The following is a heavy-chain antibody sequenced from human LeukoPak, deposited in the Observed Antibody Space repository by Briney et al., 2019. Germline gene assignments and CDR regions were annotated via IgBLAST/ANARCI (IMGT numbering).Heavy chain of an antibody. J-gene: IGHJ4*02. CDR3: ARDKPPPYYYDSSGIFDY. D-gene: IGHD3-22*01. V-gene: IGHV3-33*01. Sequence: PGRSLRLSCAAPGFTFSSYGMHWVRQAPGKWLEWVAAIWSDGSNKYYADSVKGRFTISRDNSKNTLYLQMNSLRAEDTAVYYCARDKPPPYYYDSSGIFDYWGQGTLVSVSS. CDR1: GFTFSSYG. CDR2: IWSDGSNK.